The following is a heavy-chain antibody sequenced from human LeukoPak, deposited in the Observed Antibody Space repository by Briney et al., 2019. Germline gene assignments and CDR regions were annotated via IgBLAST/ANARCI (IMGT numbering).Heavy chain of an antibody. D-gene: IGHD2-8*02. J-gene: IGHJ4*02. CDR3: ARHKTGGTDPLDY. CDR2: IYYSGSA. V-gene: IGHV4-59*08. CDR1: GGSINGYY. Sequence: SETLSLTCTVSGGSINGYYWSWIRQPPGKGLEWIAYIYYSGSAKYNPSLKSRVTISVDVSKNQFSLKLSSVTAADTAVYYCARHKTGGTDPLDYWGQGTLVTVSS.